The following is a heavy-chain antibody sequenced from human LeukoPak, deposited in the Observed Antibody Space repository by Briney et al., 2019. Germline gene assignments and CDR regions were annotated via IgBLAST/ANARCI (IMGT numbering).Heavy chain of an antibody. D-gene: IGHD3-3*01. Sequence: GASVKVSCKASGYTFTSYAMHWVRQAPGQGLEWMGRINPNSGGTNYAQKFQGRVTMTRDTSISTAYMELSRLRSDDTAVYYCARGTTIFGVVIFWGQGTLVTVSS. J-gene: IGHJ4*02. CDR3: ARGTTIFGVVIF. V-gene: IGHV1-2*06. CDR1: GYTFTSYA. CDR2: INPNSGGT.